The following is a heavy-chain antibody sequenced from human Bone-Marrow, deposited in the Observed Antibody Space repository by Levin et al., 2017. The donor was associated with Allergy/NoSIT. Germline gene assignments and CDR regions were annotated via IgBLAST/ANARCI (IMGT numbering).Heavy chain of an antibody. CDR1: GASVTSGSFY. J-gene: IGHJ5*02. V-gene: IGHV4-61*01. CDR3: ARDGGLEAREWFAP. Sequence: SETLSLTCTVSGASVTSGSFYWSWIRQSPGKGLEWIGYIYYTGTTKYNPSLKSRVTMSVDTSKNQFSLKLNSVTAADTALYFCARDGGLEAREWFAPWGQGILVTVSS. CDR2: IYYTGTT. D-gene: IGHD2-15*01.